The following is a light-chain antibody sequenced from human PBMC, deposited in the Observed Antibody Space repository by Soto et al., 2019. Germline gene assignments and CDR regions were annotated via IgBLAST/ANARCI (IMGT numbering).Light chain of an antibody. CDR2: EGT. CDR1: SSDVGGYNL. CDR3: SSYTSSSIYV. J-gene: IGLJ1*01. V-gene: IGLV2-23*01. Sequence: QSVLTQPASVSGSPGQLITVSCAGTSSDVGGYNLVSWYQQHPGKAPKLIIYEGTERPSGISPRFSGSKSGNTASLTISGLQAEDEADYYCSSYTSSSIYVFGSGTKVTVL.